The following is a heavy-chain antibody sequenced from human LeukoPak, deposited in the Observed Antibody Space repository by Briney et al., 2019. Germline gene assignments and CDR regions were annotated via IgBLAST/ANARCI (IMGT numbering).Heavy chain of an antibody. J-gene: IGHJ4*02. CDR3: ARHSYGSGSYYKGYLDY. D-gene: IGHD3-10*01. Sequence: GESLKISCKGSGYSFTSYWIGWVRQMPGKGLEWMGIIYPGDSGTRYSPSFQGQVTISADKSISTAYLQWSSLKASDTAMYYCARHSYGSGSYYKGYLDYWGQGTLVTVSS. CDR1: GYSFTSYW. V-gene: IGHV5-51*01. CDR2: IYPGDSGT.